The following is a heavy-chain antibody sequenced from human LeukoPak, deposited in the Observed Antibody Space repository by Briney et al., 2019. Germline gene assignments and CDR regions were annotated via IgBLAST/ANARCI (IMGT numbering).Heavy chain of an antibody. D-gene: IGHD1-26*01. CDR1: GFTFSTYE. J-gene: IGHJ6*02. CDR2: ITGSGSTI. Sequence: GGSLRLSCAASGFTFSTYEINWVRQAPGKGLEWISYITGSGSTINYADSVKGRFTISRDNAKNSLYLQMDSLRAEDTAVYYCARSWLIVGATPPTDVWGQGTTVTVSS. V-gene: IGHV3-48*03. CDR3: ARSWLIVGATPPTDV.